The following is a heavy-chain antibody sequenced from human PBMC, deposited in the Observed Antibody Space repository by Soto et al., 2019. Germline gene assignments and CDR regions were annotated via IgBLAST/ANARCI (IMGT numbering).Heavy chain of an antibody. CDR3: AKGGRYSCPPSRTWFDY. J-gene: IGHJ4*02. V-gene: IGHV3-23*01. CDR2: ISGSGGST. D-gene: IGHD1-1*01. Sequence: GGSLRLSCAASGFTFSSYAMSWVRQAPGKGLEWVSAISGSGGSTYYADSVKGRFTISRDNSKNTLYLQMNSLRAEDTAVYYCAKGGRYSCPPSRTWFDYWGQGTLVTVSS. CDR1: GFTFSSYA.